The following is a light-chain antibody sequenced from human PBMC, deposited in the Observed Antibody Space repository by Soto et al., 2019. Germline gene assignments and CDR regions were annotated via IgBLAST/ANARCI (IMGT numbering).Light chain of an antibody. J-gene: IGKJ5*01. CDR2: AAS. V-gene: IGKV1-39*01. CDR3: QQSYSSRSIT. Sequence: DIHMTQSPSTLSGSVGGRVTITCRASQRISSYLNWYQQKPGKAPKLLVYAASSLQSGVPSRFSGSGSGTDFTLTISSLQPEDFATYDCQQSYSSRSITFGQGTRLEIK. CDR1: QRISSY.